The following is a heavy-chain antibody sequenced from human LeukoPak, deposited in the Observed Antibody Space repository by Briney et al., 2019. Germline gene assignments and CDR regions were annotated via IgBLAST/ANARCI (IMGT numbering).Heavy chain of an antibody. CDR3: SRSKADGKSNALYRYWEFEL. D-gene: IGHD2-8*01. Sequence: PSETLSLTCGVDGGSFSGYYWTWIRQPPGKGLEWIGEMNENGSTKKNPSLESRVTISVDPSKNHFSLTLNSVTAADTAFYYCSRSKADGKSNALYRYWEFELWGRGTL. V-gene: IGHV4-34*01. J-gene: IGHJ2*01. CDR1: GGSFSGYY. CDR2: MNENGST.